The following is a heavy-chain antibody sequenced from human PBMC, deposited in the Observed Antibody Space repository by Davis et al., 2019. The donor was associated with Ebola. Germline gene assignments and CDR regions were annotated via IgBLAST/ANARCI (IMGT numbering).Heavy chain of an antibody. CDR1: GGSISSSNW. CDR3: ARGGRRAAAGY. V-gene: IGHV4-4*02. D-gene: IGHD6-13*01. CDR2: INHSGST. J-gene: IGHJ4*02. Sequence: PSETLSLTCAVSGGSISSSNWWRWVRQPPGKGLEWIGEINHSGSTNYNPSLKSRVTISVDTSKNQFSLKLSSVTAADTAVYYCARGGRRAAAGYWGQGTLVTVSS.